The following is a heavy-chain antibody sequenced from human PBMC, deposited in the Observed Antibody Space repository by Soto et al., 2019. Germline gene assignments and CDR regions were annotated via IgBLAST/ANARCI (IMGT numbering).Heavy chain of an antibody. Sequence: SETLSLTCTVSGGSISSYYWSWIRQPPGKGLEWIGYIYYSGSTNYNPSLKSRVTISVDTSKNQFSLKLSSVTAADTAVYYCARYGWAYCSSTRCYRWFDPWGQGTLVTVSS. D-gene: IGHD2-2*01. J-gene: IGHJ5*02. V-gene: IGHV4-59*01. CDR2: IYYSGST. CDR1: GGSISSYY. CDR3: ARYGWAYCSSTRCYRWFDP.